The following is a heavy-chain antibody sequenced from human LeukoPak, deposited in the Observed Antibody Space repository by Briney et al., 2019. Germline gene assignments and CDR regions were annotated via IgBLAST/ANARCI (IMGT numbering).Heavy chain of an antibody. V-gene: IGHV1-18*01. Sequence: ASVKVSCKASGYTFTSYGISWVRQAPGQGLEWMGWISAYNGNTNYAQKLQGRVTMTTDTSTSTAYMELRSLRSDDTAVYYCARVHSSSDMGTSDWFDPWGQGTLVTVSS. CDR3: ARVHSSSDMGTSDWFDP. CDR1: GYTFTSYG. CDR2: ISAYNGNT. J-gene: IGHJ5*02. D-gene: IGHD6-6*01.